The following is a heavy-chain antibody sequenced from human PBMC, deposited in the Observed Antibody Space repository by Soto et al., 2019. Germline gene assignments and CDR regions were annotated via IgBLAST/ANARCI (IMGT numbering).Heavy chain of an antibody. Sequence: GGSLRLSCAASGFTFSSYGMHWVRQAPGKGLEWVAVISYDGSNKYYADSVKGRFTISRDNSKNTLYLQMNSLRAEDTAVYYCAKDEGKGYCSSTSCFVDYWGQGTLVTVSS. CDR3: AKDEGKGYCSSTSCFVDY. CDR1: GFTFSSYG. V-gene: IGHV3-30*18. CDR2: ISYDGSNK. D-gene: IGHD2-2*01. J-gene: IGHJ4*02.